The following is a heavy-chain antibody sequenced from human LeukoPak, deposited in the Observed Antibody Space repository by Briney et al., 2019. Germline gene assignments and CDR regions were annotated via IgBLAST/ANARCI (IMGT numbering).Heavy chain of an antibody. CDR2: IYYSGST. Sequence: SETLSLTCTVSGGPISIGGYYWSWIRQHPGKGLEWIGYIYYSGSTYYNPSLKSRVTISVDTSKNQFSLKLSSVTAADTAVYYCARIAVAGTGLVYWGQGTLVTVSS. V-gene: IGHV4-31*03. J-gene: IGHJ4*02. D-gene: IGHD6-19*01. CDR1: GGPISIGGYY. CDR3: ARIAVAGTGLVY.